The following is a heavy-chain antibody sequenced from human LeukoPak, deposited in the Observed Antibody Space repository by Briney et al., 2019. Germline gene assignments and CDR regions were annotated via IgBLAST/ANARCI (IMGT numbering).Heavy chain of an antibody. J-gene: IGHJ6*02. Sequence: GGSLRLSCAASGFTFSSYAMHWVRQAPGKGLEWVAVISYDGSNKYYADSVKGRFTISRDNSKNAQYLQMNSLRAEDTAVYYCAWSIDVTYYYYGMDGWGQGTTVTVAS. CDR1: GFTFSSYA. V-gene: IGHV3-30-3*01. CDR2: ISYDGSNK. D-gene: IGHD2/OR15-2a*01. CDR3: AWSIDVTYYYYGMDG.